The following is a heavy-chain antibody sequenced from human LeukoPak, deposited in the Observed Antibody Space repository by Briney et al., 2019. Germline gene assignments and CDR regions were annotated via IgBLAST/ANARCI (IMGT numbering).Heavy chain of an antibody. V-gene: IGHV4-4*07. J-gene: IGHJ4*02. CDR1: GGSISSYY. D-gene: IGHD6-19*01. Sequence: KPSETLSLTCTVSGGSISSYYWSWIRQPAGKGLEWIGRIYTSGSTNYSPSLKGRVTMSVDTSKNQFSLKLSSVTAADTAVYYCARVDSSGWYFLVSWGQGTLVTVSS. CDR3: ARVDSSGWYFLVS. CDR2: IYTSGST.